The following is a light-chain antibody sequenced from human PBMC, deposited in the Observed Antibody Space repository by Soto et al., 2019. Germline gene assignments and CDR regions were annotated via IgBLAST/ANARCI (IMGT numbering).Light chain of an antibody. Sequence: SYELTQAPSVSVSPGQTARNTCSGNALSKRYGYWYRQKPGQAPVLVIYQDKERASGIPERFSGSSSGTTVTLTISGVQADDEADYYCQSTDSSDTFIVFGGGTKLTVL. CDR2: QDK. CDR3: QSTDSSDTFIV. V-gene: IGLV3-25*03. CDR1: ALSKRY. J-gene: IGLJ3*02.